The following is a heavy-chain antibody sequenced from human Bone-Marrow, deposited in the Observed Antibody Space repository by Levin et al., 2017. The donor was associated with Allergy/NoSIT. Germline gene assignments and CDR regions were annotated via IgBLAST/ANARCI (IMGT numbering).Heavy chain of an antibody. D-gene: IGHD3-10*01. CDR1: GFTFSSYP. V-gene: IGHV3-21*01. CDR2: ISSSSDYI. J-gene: IGHJ4*02. Sequence: GGSLRLSCAASGFTFSSYPMNWVRQAPGKGLEWVSTISSSSDYIYYADSLKGRFSISRDNARNSLYLQMNSLGAEDTAVYYCARDRVRGVGIPAAHFDYWGQGTLVTVSS. CDR3: ARDRVRGVGIPAAHFDY.